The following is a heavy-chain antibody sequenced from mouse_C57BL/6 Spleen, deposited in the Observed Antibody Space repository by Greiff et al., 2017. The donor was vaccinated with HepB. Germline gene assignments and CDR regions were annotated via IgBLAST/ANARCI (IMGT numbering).Heavy chain of an antibody. D-gene: IGHD3-2*02. Sequence: EQLQQPGAELVMPGASVKLSCKASGYTFTSYWMHWVKQRPGQGLEWIGEIDPSDSYTNYNQKFKGKSTLTVDKSSSTAYMQLSSLTSEDSAVYYCARRAAQAWFAYWGQGTLVTVSA. CDR3: ARRAAQAWFAY. CDR2: IDPSDSYT. V-gene: IGHV1-69*01. J-gene: IGHJ3*01. CDR1: GYTFTSYW.